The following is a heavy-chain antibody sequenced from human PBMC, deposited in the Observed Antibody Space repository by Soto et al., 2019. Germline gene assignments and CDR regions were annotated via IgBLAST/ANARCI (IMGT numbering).Heavy chain of an antibody. Sequence: QVQLQQWGAGLLKPSETLSLTCAVYGGSFSGYYWTWIRQPPGKGLEWIGEINHSGSTDYNPSLTSRVNLSVDTSKNQFSRKLSSVTAADTAVYYCARRAPMVRGAPLFRRRSSNEGFDIWGQRTMVTVSS. CDR3: ARRAPMVRGAPLFRRRSSNEGFDI. V-gene: IGHV4-34*01. CDR2: INHSGST. CDR1: GGSFSGYY. J-gene: IGHJ3*02. D-gene: IGHD3-10*01.